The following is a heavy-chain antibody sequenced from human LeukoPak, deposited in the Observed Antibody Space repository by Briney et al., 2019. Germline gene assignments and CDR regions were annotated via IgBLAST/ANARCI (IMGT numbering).Heavy chain of an antibody. V-gene: IGHV3-23*01. Sequence: SGGSLRLSCAASGFTFSSYAMSWVRQAPGKGLQWVSIITGSGGNSYYTDSVKGRFTLSRDNSKNTLFLQMNSLRAEDTAVYFCAKKSLWSGPFDYWGQRSLVTVFS. CDR2: ITGSGGNS. J-gene: IGHJ4*02. CDR1: GFTFSSYA. D-gene: IGHD3-3*01. CDR3: AKKSLWSGPFDY.